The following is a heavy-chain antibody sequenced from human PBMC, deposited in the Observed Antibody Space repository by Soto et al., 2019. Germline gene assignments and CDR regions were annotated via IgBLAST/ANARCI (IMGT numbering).Heavy chain of an antibody. J-gene: IGHJ6*01. D-gene: IGHD4-17*01. CDR3: SGDPSGYGEGHWYHAVDV. Sequence: GGSLRLSGAASGFSVSCNYMSWVRQAPGEGLEWVAIIHMNGTTDYAKSVQGRFSVSRDIYKNTFFLQMNSLRAEDTAVYFCSGDPSGYGEGHWYHAVDVFGEVTKLAVCS. V-gene: IGHV3-53*01. CDR2: IHMNGTT. CDR1: GFSVSCNY.